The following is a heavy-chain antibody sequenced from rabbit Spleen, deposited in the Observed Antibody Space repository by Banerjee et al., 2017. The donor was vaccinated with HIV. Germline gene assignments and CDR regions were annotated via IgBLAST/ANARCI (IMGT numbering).Heavy chain of an antibody. CDR2: IYPGSGRT. CDR1: GFDFSGTYW. Sequence: QEQLVESGGGLVQPEGSLTLTCTVSGFDFSGTYWISWVRQAPGKGLEWIGRIYPGSGRTYYASWAKGRFTISKTSSTTVTLQMTSLTAADTATYFCARNLHSQNLWGQGTLVTVS. V-gene: IGHV1S45*01. J-gene: IGHJ4*01. D-gene: IGHD4-1*01. CDR3: ARNLHSQNL.